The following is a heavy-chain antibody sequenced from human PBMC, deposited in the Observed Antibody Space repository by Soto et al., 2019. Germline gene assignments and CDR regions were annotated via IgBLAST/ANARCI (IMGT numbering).Heavy chain of an antibody. CDR3: AREGNGTTPGWFDP. J-gene: IGHJ5*02. CDR2: IVVGSGNT. D-gene: IGHD1-7*01. Sequence: QMQLVQSGPEVKKPGTSVKVSCKASGFTFTSSAVQWVRQARGQRLEWIGWIVVGSGNTNYAQKFQERVTITRDMSTSTAYMELSSLRSEDTAVYYCAREGNGTTPGWFDPWGQGTLVTVSS. V-gene: IGHV1-58*01. CDR1: GFTFTSSA.